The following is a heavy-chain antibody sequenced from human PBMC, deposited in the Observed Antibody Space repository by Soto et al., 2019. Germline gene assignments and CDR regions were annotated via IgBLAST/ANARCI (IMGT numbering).Heavy chain of an antibody. J-gene: IGHJ4*02. CDR3: AKSTYYYDSSGYDY. D-gene: IGHD3-22*01. CDR1: GFTFSSYG. V-gene: IGHV3-30*18. Sequence: GVSLRLSCAASGFTFSSYGMHWVRQAPCKGLEWVAVISYDGSNKYYADSVKGRFTISRDNSKNTLYLQMNSLRAEDTAVYYCAKSTYYYDSSGYDYWGQGTLVTVSS. CDR2: ISYDGSNK.